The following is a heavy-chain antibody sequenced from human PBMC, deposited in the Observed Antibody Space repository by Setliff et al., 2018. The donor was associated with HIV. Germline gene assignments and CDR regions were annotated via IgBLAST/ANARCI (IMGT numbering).Heavy chain of an antibody. V-gene: IGHV1-69*06. CDR3: ARGERSIAVAGRPFDY. Sequence: GASVKVSCKASGGTLSSYSISWVRQAPGQGLEWMGRILPIFGTRDYAQKFQGRVAITADKSTSTAYMELRSLRSEDTAVYYCARGERSIAVAGRPFDYWGQGTLVTVSS. CDR1: GGTLSSYS. J-gene: IGHJ4*02. D-gene: IGHD6-19*01. CDR2: ILPIFGTR.